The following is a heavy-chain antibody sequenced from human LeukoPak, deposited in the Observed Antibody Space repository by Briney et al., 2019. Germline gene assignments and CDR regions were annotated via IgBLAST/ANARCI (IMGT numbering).Heavy chain of an antibody. J-gene: IGHJ4*02. Sequence: PSETLSLTCTVSGGSISSYYWSWIRQPPGKGLEWIGYIYYSGSTNYNPSLKSRVTISVDTSKNQFSLNLSSVTAADTAVYYCARVTRKDGYNFDYWGQGTLVTVSS. V-gene: IGHV4-59*01. CDR1: GGSISSYY. CDR2: IYYSGST. CDR3: ARVTRKDGYNFDY. D-gene: IGHD5-24*01.